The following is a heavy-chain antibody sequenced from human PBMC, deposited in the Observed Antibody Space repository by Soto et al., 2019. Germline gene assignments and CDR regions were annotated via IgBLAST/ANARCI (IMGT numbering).Heavy chain of an antibody. Sequence: EVQLLESGGGLVQPGGSLRLSCAASGFAFSSYAMTWVRQAPGKGLEWVSALIGTGVTTYSADSVRGRFTIARDNFKNTLYLQMNGLSPEDSAIYYCAKFIVGTGGSSGWPWFLDSWGQGTLVTVSS. D-gene: IGHD6-25*01. J-gene: IGHJ4*02. CDR1: GFAFSSYA. CDR2: LIGTGVTT. V-gene: IGHV3-23*01. CDR3: AKFIVGTGGSSGWPWFLDS.